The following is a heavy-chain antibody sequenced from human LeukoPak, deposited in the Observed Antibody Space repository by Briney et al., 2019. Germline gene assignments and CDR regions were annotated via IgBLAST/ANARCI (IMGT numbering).Heavy chain of an antibody. J-gene: IGHJ4*02. CDR2: IYSDGST. CDR3: ARGTLHN. D-gene: IGHD3/OR15-3a*01. V-gene: IGHV3-53*01. Sequence: GGSLRLSCAASGFSVSSGYINWVRQAPGKGLEWVSVIYSDGSTKYADSVKARFTISRDNSKNTVYLQMKSLRVEDTAVYYCARGTLHNWGQGTLVTVSS. CDR1: GFSVSSGY.